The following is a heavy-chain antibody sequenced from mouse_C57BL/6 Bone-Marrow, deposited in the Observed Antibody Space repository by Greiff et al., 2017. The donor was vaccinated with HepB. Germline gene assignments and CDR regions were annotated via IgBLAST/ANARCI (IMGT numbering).Heavy chain of an antibody. V-gene: IGHV1-55*01. J-gene: IGHJ4*01. CDR3: ARYSLYYAMDY. Sequence: QVQLQQPGAELVKPGASVKMSCNASGYTFTSYWITWVKQRPGQGLEWIGDIYPGSGSTNYNEKFKSKATLTVDTSSSTAYMQLSSLTSEDSAVYYCARYSLYYAMDYWGQGTSVTVSS. CDR1: GYTFTSYW. CDR2: IYPGSGST. D-gene: IGHD3-1*01.